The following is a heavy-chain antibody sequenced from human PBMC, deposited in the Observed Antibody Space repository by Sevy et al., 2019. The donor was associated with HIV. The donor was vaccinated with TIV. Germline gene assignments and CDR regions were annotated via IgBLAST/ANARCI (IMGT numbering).Heavy chain of an antibody. V-gene: IGHV3-33*01. CDR2: IWYDGSNK. CDR1: GFTFSSYG. D-gene: IGHD3-22*01. J-gene: IGHJ6*02. CDR3: ARDPYYDSSGYSISYYYYGMDV. Sequence: RGSLRLSCAASGFTFSSYGMHWVRQAPGKGLEWVAVIWYDGSNKYYADSVKGRFTISRDNSKNTLYLQMNSLRAEDTAVYYCARDPYYDSSGYSISYYYYGMDVWGQGTTVTVSS.